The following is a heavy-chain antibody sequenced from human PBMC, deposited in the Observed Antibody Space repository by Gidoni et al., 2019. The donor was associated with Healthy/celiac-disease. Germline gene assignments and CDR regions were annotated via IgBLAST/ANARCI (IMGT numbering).Heavy chain of an antibody. CDR3: AKFGQDIVVGY. V-gene: IGHV3-23*01. J-gene: IGHJ4*02. Sequence: EVQWLESGGGSVPPGGPLRLSCAASGFTFSSYAMSWVRQAPGRGLEWVSAISGSGGSTYYADSVKGRFTISRDNSKNTLYLQMSSLGAEDTAVYYCAKFGQDIVVGYWGQGTLVTVSS. D-gene: IGHD2-15*01. CDR2: ISGSGGST. CDR1: GFTFSSYA.